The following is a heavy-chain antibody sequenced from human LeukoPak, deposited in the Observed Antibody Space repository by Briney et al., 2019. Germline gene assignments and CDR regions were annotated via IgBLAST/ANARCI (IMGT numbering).Heavy chain of an antibody. CDR1: GFTFSSYA. CDR3: ARDREQWGSGHYGY. D-gene: IGHD3-22*01. V-gene: IGHV3-23*01. Sequence: GGSLRLSCAASGFTFSSYAMSWVRQAPGKGLEWVSAISGSGGSTYYADSVKGRFTISRDNSKNTLYLQMNSLRAEDTAVYYCARDREQWGSGHYGYWGQGTLVTVSS. J-gene: IGHJ4*02. CDR2: ISGSGGST.